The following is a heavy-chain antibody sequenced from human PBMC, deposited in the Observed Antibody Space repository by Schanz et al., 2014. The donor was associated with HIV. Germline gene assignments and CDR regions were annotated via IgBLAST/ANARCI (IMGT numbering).Heavy chain of an antibody. D-gene: IGHD4-17*01. CDR3: TTPFYSSDYYPGY. CDR1: GFTFRSYG. V-gene: IGHV3-33*01. CDR2: IWYDGSNK. Sequence: QVQLVESGGGVVQPGRSLRLSCAASGFTFRSYGMHWVRQAPGKGLEWVAVIWYDGSNKYYADSVKGRFTISRDNSKNTLYLQMNSLKTEDTAVYYCTTPFYSSDYYPGYWGQGTLVTVSS. J-gene: IGHJ4*02.